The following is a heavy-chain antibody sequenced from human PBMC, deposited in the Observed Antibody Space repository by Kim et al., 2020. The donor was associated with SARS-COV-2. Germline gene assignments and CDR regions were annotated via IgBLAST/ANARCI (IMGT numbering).Heavy chain of an antibody. Sequence: SVKVSCKASGGTFSSYAISWVRQAPGQGLEWMGWIIPIFGTANYAQKFQGRVTITADESTSTAYMELSSLRSEDTAVYYCARERPPYCSGGSCYSDWGQGTLVTVSS. CDR3: ARERPPYCSGGSCYSD. V-gene: IGHV1-69*13. CDR1: GGTFSSYA. J-gene: IGHJ4*02. D-gene: IGHD2-15*01. CDR2: IIPIFGTA.